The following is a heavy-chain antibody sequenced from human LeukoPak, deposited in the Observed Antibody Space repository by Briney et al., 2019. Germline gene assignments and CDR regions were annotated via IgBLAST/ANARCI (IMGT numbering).Heavy chain of an antibody. CDR3: AKVFDYGDYL. Sequence: PGGSLRLSCAASGFAFSSYAMTGVRRAPGKGLEWVSGINADGVDTNSADSVKGRFTISRDNSKNTLFLQMINLTAADTAIYYCAKVFDYGDYLWGPGTLVTVSS. CDR1: GFAFSSYA. D-gene: IGHD4-17*01. J-gene: IGHJ4*02. CDR2: INADGVDT. V-gene: IGHV3-23*01.